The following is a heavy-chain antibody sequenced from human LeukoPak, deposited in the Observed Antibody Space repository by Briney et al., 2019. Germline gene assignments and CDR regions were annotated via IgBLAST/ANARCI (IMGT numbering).Heavy chain of an antibody. J-gene: IGHJ3*02. Sequence: RGLRRLSRVTCGRNFRTYGMDWVRPAQGKGMEWVSTPNGNGDTTHYADSVKGRFTISRDNSKNTLYLQMNSLRAEDTAVYFCARDWGYERTHAFDIWGQGTMVTVSS. CDR2: PNGNGDTT. V-gene: IGHV3-23*01. CDR1: GRNFRTYG. D-gene: IGHD2-2*01. CDR3: ARDWGYERTHAFDI.